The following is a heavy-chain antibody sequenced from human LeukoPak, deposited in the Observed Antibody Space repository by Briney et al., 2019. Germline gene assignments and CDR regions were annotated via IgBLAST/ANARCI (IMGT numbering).Heavy chain of an antibody. V-gene: IGHV4-61*05. Sequence: SETLSLTCTVSGYSISSGYYWTWIRQPPGKGVEWIGYIYYTGSTNYNPPLKSRVTMSVDKAKNQFSLKLSYVTAPDPAVYYCASGEPRGIIWYPSWGQGTLVTVSS. J-gene: IGHJ5*02. CDR2: IYYTGST. CDR1: GYSISSGYY. CDR3: ASGEPRGIIWYPS. D-gene: IGHD6-13*01.